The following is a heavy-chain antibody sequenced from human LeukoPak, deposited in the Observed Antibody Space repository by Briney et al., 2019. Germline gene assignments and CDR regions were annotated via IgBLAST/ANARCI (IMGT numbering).Heavy chain of an antibody. CDR1: GYTFTSYD. CDR2: MNPNSGNT. V-gene: IGHV1-8*01. J-gene: IGHJ5*02. Sequence: GASVKVSCKASGYTFTSYDINWVRQATGQGLEWMGWMNPNSGNTGYAQKFQGRVTMTGNTSISTAYMELSSLRSEDTAVYYCARDRITMVRGSRDWFDPWGQGTLVTVSS. CDR3: ARDRITMVRGSRDWFDP. D-gene: IGHD3-10*01.